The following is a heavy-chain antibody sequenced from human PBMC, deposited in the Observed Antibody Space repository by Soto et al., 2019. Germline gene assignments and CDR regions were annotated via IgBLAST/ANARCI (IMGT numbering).Heavy chain of an antibody. CDR1: GFTFSNYA. J-gene: IGHJ4*02. CDR2: LSGSGGTT. CDR3: AKEIEVTVGRHFDY. V-gene: IGHV3-23*01. D-gene: IGHD3-22*01. Sequence: QAGGSLRLSCAASGFTFSNYAMNWVRQAPGKGLEWVSGLSGSGGTTYYADSVKGRFTISRDNSKNTLYLQMNSLRVEDTAVYYCAKEIEVTVGRHFDYWGQGTLVTVSS.